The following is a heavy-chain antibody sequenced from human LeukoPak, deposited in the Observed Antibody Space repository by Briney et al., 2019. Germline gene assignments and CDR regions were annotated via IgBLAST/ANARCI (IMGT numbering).Heavy chain of an antibody. V-gene: IGHV3-30*04. CDR3: ARDGGTAMVTYYFDY. CDR2: ISYDGSNK. D-gene: IGHD5-18*01. J-gene: IGHJ4*02. CDR1: GFTFSSYA. Sequence: PGGSLRLSCAASGFTFSSYAMHWVRQAPGKGLEWVAVISYDGSNKYYADSVKGRFTISRDNSKNTLYLQMNSLRAEDTAVYYCARDGGTAMVTYYFDYWGQGTLVTVSS.